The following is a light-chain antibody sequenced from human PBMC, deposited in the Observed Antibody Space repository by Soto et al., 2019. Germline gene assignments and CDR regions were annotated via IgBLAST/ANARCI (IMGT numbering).Light chain of an antibody. CDR2: EVS. CDR1: SSEVGGYTD. CDR3: SSYAGSKNYVV. Sequence: QSALTQPPAASGSPVQSVTISCTGTSSEVGGYTDVSWYQQHPGKAPKLMIYEVSKRPSGVPDRFSGSKSGNTASLTVSGLQAEDEADYYCSSYAGSKNYVVFGGGTQLTVL. V-gene: IGLV2-8*01. J-gene: IGLJ2*01.